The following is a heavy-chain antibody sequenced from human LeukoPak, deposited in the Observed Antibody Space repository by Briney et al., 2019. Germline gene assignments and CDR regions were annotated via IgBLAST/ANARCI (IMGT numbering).Heavy chain of an antibody. CDR2: ARNKANSYTT. J-gene: IGHJ4*02. CDR1: GFTFSDHY. CDR3: TRVLGGSYHGGFDY. V-gene: IGHV3-72*01. Sequence: GGSPRLSCATSGFTFSDHYMDWVRQAPGKGLEWVGRARNKANSYTTEYAASVKGRFTVSRDDSKNSLYLQMNSLKTEDTAVYYCTRVLGGSYHGGFDYWGQGTLVTVSS. D-gene: IGHD1-26*01.